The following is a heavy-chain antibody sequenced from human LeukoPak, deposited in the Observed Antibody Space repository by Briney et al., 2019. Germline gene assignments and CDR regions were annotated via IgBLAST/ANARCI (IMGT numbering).Heavy chain of an antibody. Sequence: SGTLPLTCTVSGVSISSSSYFWVWIRQPPGKGLEWIGSIYYTGSTYYSPSLKSRVTISVDTSKNHFSLKLSSVTAADTAVYYCARLYFPHYFDCWGQGTLVTVSS. CDR2: IYYTGST. CDR1: GVSISSSSYF. D-gene: IGHD2/OR15-2a*01. CDR3: ARLYFPHYFDC. V-gene: IGHV4-39*02. J-gene: IGHJ4*02.